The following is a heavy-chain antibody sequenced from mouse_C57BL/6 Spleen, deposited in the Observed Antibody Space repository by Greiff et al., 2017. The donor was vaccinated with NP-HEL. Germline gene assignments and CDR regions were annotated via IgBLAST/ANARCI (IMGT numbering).Heavy chain of an antibody. CDR2: INPHNGVP. J-gene: IGHJ2*01. CDR1: GYTFTDYY. CDR3: AKYGNYFDY. V-gene: IGHV1-26*01. D-gene: IGHD2-1*01. Sequence: VQLQQSGPELVKPGASVKISCKASGYTFTDYYMNWVKQSHGKSLEWIGDINPHNGVPTYNQKFNCKATLTVDKSSSTAYMELRSLTSEDAAVYYCAKYGNYFDYWGQGTTLTVSS.